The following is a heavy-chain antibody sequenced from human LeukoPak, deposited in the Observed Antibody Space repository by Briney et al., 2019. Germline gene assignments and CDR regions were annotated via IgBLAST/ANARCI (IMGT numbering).Heavy chain of an antibody. Sequence: GGSLRLSCAASGFSLSNYWMNWVRQAPGKGLEWVASIRPDGSEKYYVGSLRGRFTISRDDARNSLYLQMNSLRAEDTAVYYCAVGGYWGQGTLVTVSS. CDR3: AVGGY. CDR1: GFSLSNYW. J-gene: IGHJ4*02. CDR2: IRPDGSEK. V-gene: IGHV3-7*01.